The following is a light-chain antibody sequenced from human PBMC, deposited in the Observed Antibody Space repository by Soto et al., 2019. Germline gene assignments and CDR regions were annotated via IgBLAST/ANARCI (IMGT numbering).Light chain of an antibody. CDR2: EVT. CDR1: SSDVGAYDR. Sequence: SALTQPASVSGSPGQSISISCTGTSSDVGAYDRVSWYQHHPGKAPKLLIYEVTNRPSGVSTRFSGSKSANTASLTISGLQPEDEASYYCASYTRVDSWVFGGGTKLTVL. J-gene: IGLJ3*02. CDR3: ASYTRVDSWV. V-gene: IGLV2-14*01.